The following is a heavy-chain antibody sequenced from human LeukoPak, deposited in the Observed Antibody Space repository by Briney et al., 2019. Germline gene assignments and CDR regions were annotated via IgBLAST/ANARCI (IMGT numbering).Heavy chain of an antibody. CDR3: ARRVRGVPFDY. CDR2: IYYSGST. Sequence: PSETLSLTCTVSGGSISSSSLYWDWIRQPPGKGLEWIGGIYYSGSTDYNPSLQSRVTISADTSKNQFSLRLSSVTAADTAVYYCARRVRGVPFDYWGQGTLVTVSS. D-gene: IGHD3-10*01. J-gene: IGHJ4*02. CDR1: GGSISSSSLY. V-gene: IGHV4-39*01.